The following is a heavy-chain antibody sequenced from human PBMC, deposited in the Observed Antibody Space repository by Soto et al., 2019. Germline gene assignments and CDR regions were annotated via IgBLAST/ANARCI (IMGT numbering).Heavy chain of an antibody. CDR3: ARDHYVYDILTGYGYYYGMDV. CDR1: GGSISSGDYY. V-gene: IGHV4-30-4*01. J-gene: IGHJ6*02. D-gene: IGHD3-9*01. Sequence: SETLSLTCTVSGGSISSGDYYWSWIRQPPGKGQEWIGYIYYSGSTYYNPSLKIRVTISVDTSKNQFSLKLSSVTAADTAVYYCARDHYVYDILTGYGYYYGMDVWGQGTTVT. CDR2: IYYSGST.